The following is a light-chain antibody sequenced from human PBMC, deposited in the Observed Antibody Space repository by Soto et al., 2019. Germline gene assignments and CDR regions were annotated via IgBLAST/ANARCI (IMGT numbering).Light chain of an antibody. J-gene: IGKJ2*01. CDR3: QQIYSTLAYT. CDR2: AAS. CDR1: QSISSY. V-gene: IGKV1-39*01. Sequence: DIQMTQSPSSLSASVGDIVTITCRASQSISSYLNWYQQKPGKAPKLLIYAASSLQSGVPSRFSGSGSGTDFTLTISSLQPEDFATYYCQQIYSTLAYTFGQGTKLEIK.